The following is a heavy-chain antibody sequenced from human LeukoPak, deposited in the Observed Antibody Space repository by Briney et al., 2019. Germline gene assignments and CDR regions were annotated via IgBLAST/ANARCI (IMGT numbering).Heavy chain of an antibody. D-gene: IGHD7-27*01. Sequence: GGSLRLSCEASGFTFGTYGMTWVRQAPGKGLEWVSGITGSSTWTYYADSVRGRFTISRDNSKNTLHLQMNNLTADDTAIYYCARELVSLGTGYFDLWGRGILVTVSA. CDR2: ITGSSTWT. CDR1: GFTFGTYG. CDR3: ARELVSLGTGYFDL. J-gene: IGHJ2*01. V-gene: IGHV3-23*01.